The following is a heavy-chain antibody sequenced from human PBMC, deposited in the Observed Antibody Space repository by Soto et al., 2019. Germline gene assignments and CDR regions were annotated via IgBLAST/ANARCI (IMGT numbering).Heavy chain of an antibody. V-gene: IGHV1-18*01. CDR2: ISAYNGNT. J-gene: IGHJ6*02. D-gene: IGHD1-20*01. CDR1: GYTFTSYG. Sequence: ASVKVSCKASGYTFTSYGISWVRQAPGQGLEWMGWISAYNGNTNYAQKLQGRVTMTTDTSTSTAYMELRSLRSDDTAVYYCARYNWNYYYYGMDVWGQGTTVTVSS. CDR3: ARYNWNYYYYGMDV.